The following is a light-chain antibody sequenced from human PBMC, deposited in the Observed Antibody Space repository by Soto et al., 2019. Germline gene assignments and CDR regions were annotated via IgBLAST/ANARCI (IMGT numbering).Light chain of an antibody. V-gene: IGKV3-15*01. J-gene: IGKJ4*01. Sequence: EIVMTQSPATLSVSPGERATLSCRASQSISTELAWYQQKPGQPPRLLIYSASTRATGVPARFTGSGSGSEFTLTISGLQSEDFAVYYCQQYNTYPLTFGGGTTVEIK. CDR2: SAS. CDR3: QQYNTYPLT. CDR1: QSISTE.